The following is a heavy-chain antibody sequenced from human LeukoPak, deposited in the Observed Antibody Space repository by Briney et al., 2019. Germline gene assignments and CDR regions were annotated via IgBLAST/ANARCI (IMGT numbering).Heavy chain of an antibody. V-gene: IGHV1-2*02. CDR3: ARGVSGWPS. CDR1: GYTFTGYY. D-gene: IGHD6-19*01. Sequence: ASVKVSCKASGYTFTGYYMHWVRQAPGQGLEWMGWINPNNGGTNYAQKFQGRVTISKDTAISTAYMELNRLTSDDTAIYYCARGVSGWPSWGQGTLVTVSS. J-gene: IGHJ4*02. CDR2: INPNNGGT.